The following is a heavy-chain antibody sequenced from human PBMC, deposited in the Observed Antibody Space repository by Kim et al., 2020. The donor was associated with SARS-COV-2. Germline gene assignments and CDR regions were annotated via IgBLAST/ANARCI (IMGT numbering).Heavy chain of an antibody. D-gene: IGHD3-16*01. CDR3: ARDGGLGESQGIDY. CDR2: INPNSGGT. Sequence: ASVKVSCKASGYTFTGYYMHWVRQAPGQGLEWMGWINPNSGGTNYAQKFQGWVTMTRDTSISTAYMELSRLRSDDTAVYYCARDGGLGESQGIDYWGQGTLVTVSS. CDR1: GYTFTGYY. J-gene: IGHJ4*02. V-gene: IGHV1-2*04.